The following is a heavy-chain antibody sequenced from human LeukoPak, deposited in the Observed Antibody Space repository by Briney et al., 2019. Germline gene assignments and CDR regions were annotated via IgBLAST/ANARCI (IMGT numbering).Heavy chain of an antibody. Sequence: ASVKVSCKASGYTFTSYGISWVRQAPGQGLEWMGWISAYNGNTNYAQKLQGRVTMTTDTSTSTAYMELRSLRSDDTAVYYCAKNSDFWSANGMDVWGQGTTVTVSS. D-gene: IGHD3-3*01. CDR3: AKNSDFWSANGMDV. J-gene: IGHJ6*02. CDR1: GYTFTSYG. CDR2: ISAYNGNT. V-gene: IGHV1-18*01.